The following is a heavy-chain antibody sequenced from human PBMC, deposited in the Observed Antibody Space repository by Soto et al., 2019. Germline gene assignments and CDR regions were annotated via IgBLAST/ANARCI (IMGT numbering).Heavy chain of an antibody. CDR3: ARLQVDTYYYYYGMDV. CDR1: GGSFSGYY. D-gene: IGHD5-18*01. CDR2: INHSGST. J-gene: IGHJ6*02. V-gene: IGHV4-34*01. Sequence: SETLSLTCAVYGGSFSGYYWSWIRQPPGKGLEWIGEINHSGSTNYNPSLKSRVTISVDTSKNQFSLKLSSVTAADTAVYYCARLQVDTYYYYYGMDVWGQGTTVTVSS.